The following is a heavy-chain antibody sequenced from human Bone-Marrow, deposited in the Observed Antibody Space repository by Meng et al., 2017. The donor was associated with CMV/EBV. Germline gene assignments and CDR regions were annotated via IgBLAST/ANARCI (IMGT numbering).Heavy chain of an antibody. Sequence: GESLKISWAVSGFTFSYYYMSWIRQAPGKGLEYVSAISRNAGSTYNADSVKGRFTISRDNSKNTLYLKMGSLRAEDMAVYYCARVSGWDLGYYYGMDVWGQGTTVTVSS. CDR1: GFTFSYYY. CDR2: ISRNAGST. V-gene: IGHV3-64*02. D-gene: IGHD6-19*01. J-gene: IGHJ6*02. CDR3: ARVSGWDLGYYYGMDV.